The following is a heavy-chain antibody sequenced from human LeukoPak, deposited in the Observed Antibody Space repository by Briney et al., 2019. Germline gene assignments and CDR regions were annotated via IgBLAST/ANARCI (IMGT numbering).Heavy chain of an antibody. CDR2: VSRSSRFI. J-gene: IGHJ4*02. CDR1: GFAFSTYS. Sequence: PGGSLRLSCAASGFAFSTYSMNWVRQAPGKGLEWVSSVSRSSRFIFYADSVQGRFTISRDDAEDSLFLQMNSLRAEDTAVYYCARVSDAFDYFFDSWGQGTLVTVSS. V-gene: IGHV3-21*01. D-gene: IGHD5-12*01. CDR3: ARVSDAFDYFFDS.